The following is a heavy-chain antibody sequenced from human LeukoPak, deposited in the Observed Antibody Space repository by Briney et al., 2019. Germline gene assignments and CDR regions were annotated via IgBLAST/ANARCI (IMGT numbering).Heavy chain of an antibody. CDR2: ISSSSSYI. CDR3: ARDWNPYDFWSGFAREMDV. V-gene: IGHV3-21*01. J-gene: IGHJ6*02. Sequence: GGSLRLSCAASGFTFSSYSMNWVRQAPGKGLEWVSSISSSSSYIYYADSVKGRFTISRDNAKNSLYLQMNCLRAKDTAVYYCARDWNPYDFWSGFAREMDVWGQGTTVTVSS. D-gene: IGHD3-3*01. CDR1: GFTFSSYS.